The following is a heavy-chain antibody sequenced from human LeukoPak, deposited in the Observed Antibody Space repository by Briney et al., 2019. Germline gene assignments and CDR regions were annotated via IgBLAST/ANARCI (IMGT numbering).Heavy chain of an antibody. CDR2: ISGSGGST. CDR3: AKVRANRYYYYGMDV. J-gene: IGHJ6*02. D-gene: IGHD2/OR15-2a*01. Sequence: GGSLRLSCAASGFTFSSYAMSWVRQAPGKGLEWVSAISGSGGSTYYADSVKGRFTISRDNSKNTLYLQMNSLRAEDTAVYYCAKVRANRYYYYGMDVWGQGTTVTVSS. CDR1: GFTFSSYA. V-gene: IGHV3-23*01.